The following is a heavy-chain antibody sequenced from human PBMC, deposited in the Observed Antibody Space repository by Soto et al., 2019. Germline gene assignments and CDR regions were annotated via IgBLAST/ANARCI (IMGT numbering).Heavy chain of an antibody. J-gene: IGHJ6*02. CDR3: AKVSLGATTITDFYYYGMDV. CDR2: ITGSGENT. Sequence: GGSLRLSCAASGFTFDNYAMNWVRQAPGKGLEWVSGITGSGENTYYADSVKGRFTISRDNSKNTLYVQLNSLRVEDTAIYYCAKVSLGATTITDFYYYGMDVWGQGTTVTVSS. D-gene: IGHD1-26*01. V-gene: IGHV3-23*01. CDR1: GFTFDNYA.